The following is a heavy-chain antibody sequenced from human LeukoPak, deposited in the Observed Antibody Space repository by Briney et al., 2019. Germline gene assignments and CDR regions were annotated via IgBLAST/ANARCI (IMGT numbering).Heavy chain of an antibody. V-gene: IGHV4-30-2*01. J-gene: IGHJ4*02. CDR2: IYHSGST. Sequence: SETLSLTCTVSGGSISSGGYYWSWIRQPPGKGLEWIGEIYHSGSTNYNPSLKSRVTISVDRSKNQFSLKLSSVTAADTAVYYCARVSRGASLDYWGQGTLVTVSS. CDR3: ARVSRGASLDY. CDR1: GGSISSGGYY. D-gene: IGHD3-10*01.